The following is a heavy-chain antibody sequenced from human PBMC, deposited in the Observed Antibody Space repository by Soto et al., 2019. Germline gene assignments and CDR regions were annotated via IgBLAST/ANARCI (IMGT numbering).Heavy chain of an antibody. J-gene: IGHJ4*02. CDR1: GFTFSAYT. V-gene: IGHV3-21*01. D-gene: IGHD2-15*01. CDR3: ARDSRINFDY. CDR2: ISSGSNYI. Sequence: PGGSLRLSCEASGFTFSAYTMSWVRQAPGKGLEWVSSISSGSNYIYYADSMKGRFTISRDNAKNSLYLQMNSLRAEDTATYYCARDSRINFDYWGQGTLVTVSS.